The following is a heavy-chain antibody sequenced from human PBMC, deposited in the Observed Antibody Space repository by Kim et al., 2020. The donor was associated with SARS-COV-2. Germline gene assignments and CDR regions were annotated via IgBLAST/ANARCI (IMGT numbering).Heavy chain of an antibody. V-gene: IGHV3-7*03. D-gene: IGHD2-21*01. CDR2: IKHDGSEK. J-gene: IGHJ4*02. Sequence: GGSLRLSCAASGFTFSSNWMSWARQAPGKGLEWVANIKHDGSEKYYVDSVKGRFTISRDNSKNSLYLQMNRLRAEDTAVYYCATGGCGDYWGQGALVTV. CDR3: ATGGCGDY. CDR1: GFTFSSNW.